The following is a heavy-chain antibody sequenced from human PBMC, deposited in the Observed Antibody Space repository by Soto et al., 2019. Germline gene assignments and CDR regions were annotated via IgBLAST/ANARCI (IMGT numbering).Heavy chain of an antibody. J-gene: IGHJ4*02. CDR3: ARETPSFDS. CDR1: GFTFSDYP. CDR2: IRTISSAI. Sequence: GSLRLSCAASGFTFSDYPMNWVRQAPGKGLEWVSSIRTISSAIYFADSVRGRFTISRDNARNSLYLQMTSLRDEDTAVYYCARETPSFDSWGQGTLVTVSS. V-gene: IGHV3-48*02. D-gene: IGHD2-15*01.